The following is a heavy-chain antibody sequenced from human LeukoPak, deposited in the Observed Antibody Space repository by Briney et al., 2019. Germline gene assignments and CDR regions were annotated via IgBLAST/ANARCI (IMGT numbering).Heavy chain of an antibody. D-gene: IGHD6-13*01. CDR2: FYYSGNT. J-gene: IGHJ4*02. CDR3: ARSTFSSNWSL. Sequence: KSSETLSLTCTVSGGSISSYYWSWIRQPPGRGLEWIGYFYYSGNTNYNPSLKSRVTISVDTSKNQFSLKLSSVTAADTAVYYCARSTFSSNWSLWGQGTLVTVSS. V-gene: IGHV4-59*08. CDR1: GGSISSYY.